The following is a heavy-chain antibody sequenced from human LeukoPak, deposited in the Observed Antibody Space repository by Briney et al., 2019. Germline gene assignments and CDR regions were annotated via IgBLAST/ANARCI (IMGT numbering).Heavy chain of an antibody. J-gene: IGHJ6*03. D-gene: IGHD6-19*01. CDR3: ARVFGVSVAGYYYYYMDV. CDR2: INWNGGST. Sequence: GGSLRLSCAASGFTFDDYGMSRVRQAPGKGLEWVSGINWNGGSTGYADSVKGRFTISRDNAKNSLYLQMNSLRAEDTALYYCARVFGVSVAGYYYYYMDVWGKGTTVTVSS. CDR1: GFTFDDYG. V-gene: IGHV3-20*04.